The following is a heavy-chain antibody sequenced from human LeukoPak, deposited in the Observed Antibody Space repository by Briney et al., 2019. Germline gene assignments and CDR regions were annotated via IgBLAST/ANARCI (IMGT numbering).Heavy chain of an antibody. D-gene: IGHD5/OR15-5a*01. V-gene: IGHV3-30*04. CDR3: ARGPRAIVSTKFARGRYMDV. CDR1: GFTFSSYA. J-gene: IGHJ6*03. Sequence: GRPLRLSCAASGFTFSSYAMHWVRQAPGKGLEWVAFISYDGSNKYYADSVKGRFTISRDNSKNTLYLQMNSLRAEDTALYYCARGPRAIVSTKFARGRYMDVWGKGTTVTVSS. CDR2: ISYDGSNK.